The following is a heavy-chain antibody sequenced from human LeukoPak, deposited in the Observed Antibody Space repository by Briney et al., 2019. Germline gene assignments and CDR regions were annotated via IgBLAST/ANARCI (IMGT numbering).Heavy chain of an antibody. CDR2: ISTNKGNT. J-gene: IGHJ5*02. D-gene: IGHD2-8*01. CDR3: VRDIQWRFDH. Sequence: ASVKVSCKASGYIFTSYGISWVRQAPGQGLEGMGWISTNKGNTNYAQRLQGRVTMTADTSTSTAYMELRSLRSDDTAIYYCVRDIQWRFDHRGQGTLVTVSS. V-gene: IGHV1-18*01. CDR1: GYIFTSYG.